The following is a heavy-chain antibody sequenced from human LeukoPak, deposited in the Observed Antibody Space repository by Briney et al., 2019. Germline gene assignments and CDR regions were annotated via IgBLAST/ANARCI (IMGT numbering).Heavy chain of an antibody. D-gene: IGHD2-15*01. Sequence: SQTLSLTCTVSGGSINSGAYYWSWVRQHPGKGLEWIGYIYYSGSNYYNPSLKSRVTISVDTSKNQFSLKLSSVTAADTAVYYCAGCSGGSPIDAFHIWGQGTMVTVSS. J-gene: IGHJ3*02. CDR3: AGCSGGSPIDAFHI. V-gene: IGHV4-31*03. CDR2: IYYSGSN. CDR1: GGSINSGAYY.